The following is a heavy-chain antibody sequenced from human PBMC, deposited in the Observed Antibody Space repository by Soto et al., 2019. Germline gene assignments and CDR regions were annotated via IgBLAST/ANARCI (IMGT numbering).Heavy chain of an antibody. J-gene: IGHJ6*02. CDR3: RRSSRYSTDV. V-gene: IGHV4-39*01. CDR2: IYSTGNT. Sequence: SEPLSLTCTVSGDSIRSSSYWGWIRQPPGKGLEWIGSIYSTGNTYYNPSLNSQVTISVDTSKNQFSLNVISVTAADTAVYYCRRSSRYSTDVWGQGTTVTVSS. D-gene: IGHD6-13*01. CDR1: GDSIRSSSY.